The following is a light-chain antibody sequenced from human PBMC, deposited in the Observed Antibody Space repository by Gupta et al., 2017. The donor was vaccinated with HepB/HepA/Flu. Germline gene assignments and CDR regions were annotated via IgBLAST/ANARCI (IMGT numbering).Light chain of an antibody. CDR3: QQRAKWLT. J-gene: IGKJ4*01. V-gene: IGKV3-11*01. Sequence: VLTQPPATLSSSPGERATLSCRASQSIPNSLAWYLQIPGQAPRLLVFDASNRATGIPARFSGSGFGXDFTLTXSSLEPDDFEVYSCQQRAKWLTFGXGTKLEIK. CDR2: DAS. CDR1: QSIPNS.